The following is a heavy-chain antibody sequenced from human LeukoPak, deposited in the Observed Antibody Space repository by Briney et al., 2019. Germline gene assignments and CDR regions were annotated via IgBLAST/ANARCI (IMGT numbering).Heavy chain of an antibody. Sequence: ASVKASCKGSGYTFTGDYIHWVRQAPGQGLEWMGWIHPNNGGTNYAQKFQGRVTMTRDTSISTVYMELNGLIFDDTAVYFCARASYAWGQGSLVTVSS. CDR2: IHPNNGGT. D-gene: IGHD3-16*02. J-gene: IGHJ5*02. CDR3: ARASYA. CDR1: GYTFTGDY. V-gene: IGHV1-2*02.